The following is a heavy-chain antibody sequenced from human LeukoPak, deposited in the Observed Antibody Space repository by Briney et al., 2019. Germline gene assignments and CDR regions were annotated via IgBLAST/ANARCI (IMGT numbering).Heavy chain of an antibody. V-gene: IGHV4-61*01. Sequence: PSETLSLTCTVSGGSVSSGSYYWSWIRQPPGKGLEWIGYIYYSGSTNYNPSLKSRVIISVDTSKNQFSLKLSSVTAADTAVYYCARARVRWFDPWGQGTLVTVSS. J-gene: IGHJ5*02. CDR2: IYYSGST. CDR1: GGSVSSGSYY. CDR3: ARARVRWFDP. D-gene: IGHD1-1*01.